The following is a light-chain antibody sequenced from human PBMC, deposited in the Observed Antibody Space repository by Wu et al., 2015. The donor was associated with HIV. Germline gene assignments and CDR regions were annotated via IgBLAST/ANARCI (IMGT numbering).Light chain of an antibody. CDR2: AAS. CDR3: QQSYSTLYS. Sequence: DIQMTQSPSSLSASVGDRVTITCRTNQSISNYLNWYQQKPGKAPKLLIYAASSLQGGVPSRFSGSGSGTDFTLTIISLQPEDFATYYCQQSYSTLYSFGQGTKLEI. V-gene: IGKV1-39*01. CDR1: QSISNY. J-gene: IGKJ2*03.